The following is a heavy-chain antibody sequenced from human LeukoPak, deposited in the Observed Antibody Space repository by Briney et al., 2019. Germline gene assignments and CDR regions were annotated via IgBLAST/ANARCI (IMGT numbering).Heavy chain of an antibody. CDR2: INPNSGGT. Sequence: ASVKVSCKASGYTFTGYYMHWVRQAPGQGLEWMGWINPNSGGTNYAQKFLGRVTMTRDTSISTAYMELSRLRSDDTAVYYCAALGYSGSYSYYYMDVWGKGTTVTVSS. V-gene: IGHV1-2*02. J-gene: IGHJ6*03. CDR1: GYTFTGYY. CDR3: AALGYSGSYSYYYMDV. D-gene: IGHD1-26*01.